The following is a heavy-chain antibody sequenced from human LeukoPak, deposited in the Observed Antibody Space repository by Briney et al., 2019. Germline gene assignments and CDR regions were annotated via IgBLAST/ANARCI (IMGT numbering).Heavy chain of an antibody. CDR2: IRQDGSEK. CDR3: TRISCSRSSCYGVYDY. D-gene: IGHD2-15*01. CDR1: GFTFSDYW. J-gene: IGHJ4*02. Sequence: PGGSLRLSCAASGFTFSDYWMTWVRQAPGKGLEWVANIRQDGSEKYHVDSVKGRLTISRDNAKNSVYLQMNCLRAEDTAVYYCTRISCSRSSCYGVYDYWGQGSLVTVSS. V-gene: IGHV3-7*01.